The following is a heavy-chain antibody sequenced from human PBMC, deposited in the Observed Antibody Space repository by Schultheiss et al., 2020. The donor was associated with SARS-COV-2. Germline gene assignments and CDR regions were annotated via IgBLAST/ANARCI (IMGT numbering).Heavy chain of an antibody. CDR2: IKSKTDGGTT. J-gene: IGHJ6*02. CDR1: GLTFSNAW. CDR3: ARDFSYQLLYYYYGMDV. V-gene: IGHV3-15*01. D-gene: IGHD2-2*01. Sequence: GGSLRLSCAASGLTFSNAWMSWVRQAPGKGLEWVGRIKSKTDGGTTDYAAPVKGRFTISRDNAKNSLYLQMNSLRAEDTAVYYCARDFSYQLLYYYYGMDVWGQGTTVTVSS.